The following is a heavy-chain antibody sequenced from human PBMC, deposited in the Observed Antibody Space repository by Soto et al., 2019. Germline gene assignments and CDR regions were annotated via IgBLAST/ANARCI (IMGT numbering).Heavy chain of an antibody. J-gene: IGHJ4*02. CDR1: GFTFSSYA. D-gene: IGHD4-17*01. V-gene: IGHV3-23*01. CDR3: ARGSAYSDYDLEY. CDR2: VSGTGGSA. Sequence: GSLRLSCAASGFTFSSYAMTWVRQAPGKGLEWVSGVSGTGGSAYYADSVKGRFTISRDKSTNTPYLHMNSLRAEDTAVYYCARGSAYSDYDLEYWGQGTLVTVSS.